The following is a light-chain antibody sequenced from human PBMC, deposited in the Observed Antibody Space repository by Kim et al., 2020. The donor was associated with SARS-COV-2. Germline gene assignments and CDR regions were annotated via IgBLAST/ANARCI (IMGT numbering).Light chain of an antibody. CDR3: QQYSSDWA. Sequence: DIQMTQSPSTLSVSVGDTVTITCRASQSISSWLGWYQQKPGKVPNILISKASSLESGVPPRFSGSGSGTDFTLPISDLQPDDLGTYYCQQYSSDWAFGQGTKVESK. J-gene: IGKJ1*01. V-gene: IGKV1-5*03. CDR1: QSISSW. CDR2: KAS.